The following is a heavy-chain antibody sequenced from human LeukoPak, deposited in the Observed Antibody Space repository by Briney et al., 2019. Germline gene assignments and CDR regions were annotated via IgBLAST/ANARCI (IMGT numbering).Heavy chain of an antibody. CDR3: ARPPGAYCGGDCYWYFDL. CDR1: GFTFSSYS. CDR2: ISSSSSYI. V-gene: IGHV3-21*01. Sequence: PGGSLRLSCAASGFTFSSYSMNWVRQAPGKGLEWVSSISSSSSYIYYADSVKGRFIISRDNAKNSLYLQMNSLRAEDTAVYYCARPPGAYCGGDCYWYFDLWGRGTLVTVSS. D-gene: IGHD2-21*02. J-gene: IGHJ2*01.